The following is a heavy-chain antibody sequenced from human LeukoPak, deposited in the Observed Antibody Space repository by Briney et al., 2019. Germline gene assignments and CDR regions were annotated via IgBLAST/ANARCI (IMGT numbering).Heavy chain of an antibody. CDR1: GLTFSSYG. D-gene: IGHD3-22*01. J-gene: IGHJ4*02. CDR3: AKDGSYSSGYYYGSYFDY. CDR2: ISGSGGST. V-gene: IGHV3-23*01. Sequence: GGSLRLSYAASGLTFSSYGMSWVRQAPGKGLEWVSAISGSGGSTYYADSVKGRFTISRDNSKNTLYLQMNSLRAEDTAVYYCAKDGSYSSGYYYGSYFDYWGQGTLVTVSS.